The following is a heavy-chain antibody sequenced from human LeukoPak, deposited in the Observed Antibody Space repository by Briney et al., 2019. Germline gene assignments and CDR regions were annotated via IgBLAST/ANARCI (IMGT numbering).Heavy chain of an antibody. CDR3: ASASSHRIAAGGDY. CDR2: IYTDGSRR. CDR1: GFTFSNYW. V-gene: IGHV3-74*01. D-gene: IGHD6-13*01. J-gene: IGHJ4*02. Sequence: PGGSLRLSCAAPGFTFSNYWMHWVRQDPGKGLVWVSRIYTDGSRRSYADSVKGRFTISRDNAKNTVYLQMNSLRAEDTAVYYCASASSHRIAAGGDYWGQGTLVTVSS.